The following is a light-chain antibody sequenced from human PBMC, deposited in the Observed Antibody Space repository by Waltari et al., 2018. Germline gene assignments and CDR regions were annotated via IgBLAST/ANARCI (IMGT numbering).Light chain of an antibody. CDR2: RIN. J-gene: IGLJ2*01. Sequence: QSVLTPPPSASGTPRQRVTISCSGSHANPGPYYVYWYQQLPGTAPKLLIYRINQRPSGVPDRFSGSKSGSSASLAISGRRSEDEADYYCAAWDDSVSGLVVGGGTRLTVL. CDR1: HANPGPYY. CDR3: AAWDDSVSGLV. V-gene: IGLV1-47*01.